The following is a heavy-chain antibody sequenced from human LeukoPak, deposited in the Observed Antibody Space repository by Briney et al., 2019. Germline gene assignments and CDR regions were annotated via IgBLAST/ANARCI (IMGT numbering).Heavy chain of an antibody. J-gene: IGHJ5*02. CDR1: GGSISNYD. Sequence: PSETLSHTCTVSGGSISNYDWSWIRRPPGKGLEYIGYFYYSGSTNYNPSLKSRVTISIDTSKNQLSLKLTSVTAADTAVYYCATDRAEGAGYWCDPWGQGTLVTVSS. CDR2: FYYSGST. D-gene: IGHD6-19*01. V-gene: IGHV4-59*01. CDR3: ATDRAEGAGYWCDP.